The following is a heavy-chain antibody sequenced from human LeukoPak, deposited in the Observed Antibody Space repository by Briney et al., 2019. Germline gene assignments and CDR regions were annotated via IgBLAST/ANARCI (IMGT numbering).Heavy chain of an antibody. D-gene: IGHD3-9*01. CDR2: IYYNGST. Sequence: PSETLSLTCTVSGGSTSSSGYYWRWIRQHPGKGLEWIAYIYYNGSTYYNPSLKSRLTMSVDTSDNQFSLKLSSVTAADTAVYYCARGDYDILTGYPTYYFDYWGQGTLVTVSS. J-gene: IGHJ4*02. CDR3: ARGDYDILTGYPTYYFDY. CDR1: GGSTSSSGYY. V-gene: IGHV4-31*03.